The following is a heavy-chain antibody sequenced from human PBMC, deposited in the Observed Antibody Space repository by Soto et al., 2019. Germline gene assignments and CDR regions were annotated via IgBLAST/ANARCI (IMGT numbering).Heavy chain of an antibody. Sequence: ASVKVSCKASGYTFTSYDINWVRQATGQGLEWMGWMNPNSGNTGYAQKFQGRVTMTRNTSISTAYMELSSLRSEDTAVYYCARGRKPRSHPWTDYWGQGTLVTVSS. J-gene: IGHJ4*02. CDR2: MNPNSGNT. CDR3: ARGRKPRSHPWTDY. V-gene: IGHV1-8*01. CDR1: GYTFTSYD.